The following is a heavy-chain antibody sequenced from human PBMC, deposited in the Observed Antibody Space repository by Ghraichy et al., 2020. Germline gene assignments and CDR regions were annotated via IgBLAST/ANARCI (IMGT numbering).Heavy chain of an antibody. J-gene: IGHJ5*02. CDR1: GGSISSYY. D-gene: IGHD5-18*01. CDR3: ARLYSYGQYRHNWFDP. CDR2: IYYSGST. Sequence: SETLSLTCTVTGGSISSYYWSWIRQPPGKGLEWIGHIYYSGSTNYNPSLKSRVTISVDTSKNQFSLKLSSVTAADTAVYYCARLYSYGQYRHNWFDPWGQETLLTVSS. V-gene: IGHV4-59*01.